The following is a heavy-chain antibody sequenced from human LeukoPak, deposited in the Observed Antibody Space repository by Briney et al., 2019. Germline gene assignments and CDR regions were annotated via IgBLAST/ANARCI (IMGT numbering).Heavy chain of an antibody. V-gene: IGHV4-59*11. CDR2: IYDTGGA. J-gene: IGHJ4*02. CDR1: GGSIGGHY. CDR3: ARAPSGYSGFESKTRFDF. D-gene: IGHD5-12*01. Sequence: SETLSLTCTVSGGSIGGHYRTWVRQPPGKGLEWIWYIYDTGGANYHQAFMSRGTMSVETAQNQFSLRLNSVTAADTAVYFCARAPSGYSGFESKTRFDFWGQGTLVTVSS.